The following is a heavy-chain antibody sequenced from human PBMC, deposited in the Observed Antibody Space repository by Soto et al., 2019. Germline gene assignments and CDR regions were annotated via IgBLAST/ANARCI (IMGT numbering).Heavy chain of an antibody. Sequence: GGSLRLSCAASGFTVSSNYMSWVRQAPGKGLEWVSVIYSGGSTYYADSVKGRFTISRDNSKNTLYLQMNSLRAEDTAVYYCASPFNGLRLGELSDAFDIWGQGTMVTVSS. CDR3: ASPFNGLRLGELSDAFDI. D-gene: IGHD3-16*02. V-gene: IGHV3-53*01. CDR2: IYSGGST. J-gene: IGHJ3*02. CDR1: GFTVSSNY.